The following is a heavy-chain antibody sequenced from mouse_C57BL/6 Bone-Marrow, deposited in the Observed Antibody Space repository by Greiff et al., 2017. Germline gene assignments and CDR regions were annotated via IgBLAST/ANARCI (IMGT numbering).Heavy chain of an antibody. CDR2: LYPGNSAT. CDR3: TREGYDDYPFDY. V-gene: IGHV1-5*01. J-gene: IGHJ2*01. Sequence: EVQLVESGTVLARPGASVKMSCKTSGYTFTSYWMHWVKQRPGQGLEWIGALYPGNSATSSNQKFKGKAKLTAVTSASTAYSELSSLTNEDSSVYYCTREGYDDYPFDYWGQGTTLTVSA. CDR1: GYTFTSYW. D-gene: IGHD2-3*01.